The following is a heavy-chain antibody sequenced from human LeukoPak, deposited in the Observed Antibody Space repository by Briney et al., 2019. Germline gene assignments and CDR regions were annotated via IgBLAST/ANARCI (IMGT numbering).Heavy chain of an antibody. CDR3: AKDLLERPLHAFDI. CDR1: GFTFDDYA. J-gene: IGHJ3*02. CDR2: IRWNSGSI. V-gene: IGHV3-9*01. Sequence: PGGSLRLSCAASGFTFDDYAMHWVRQAPAKFLQWVSGIRWNSGSIGYADSVKGRFTISRDNAKNSLYLQMNSLRAEDTALYYCAKDLLERPLHAFDIWGQGTMVTVSS. D-gene: IGHD1-1*01.